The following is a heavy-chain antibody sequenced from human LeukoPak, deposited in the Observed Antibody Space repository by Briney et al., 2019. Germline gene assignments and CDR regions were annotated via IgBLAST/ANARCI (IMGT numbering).Heavy chain of an antibody. CDR1: GGSISSYY. J-gene: IGHJ5*02. Sequence: SETLSLTCTVSGGSISSYYWSWIRQPPGKGLEWIGYIYYSGSTSGSTNYNPSLKSRVTISVDTSENQFSLKLSSVTAADTAVYYCARGEDLWGQGTLVTVSS. CDR2: IYYSGSTSGST. CDR3: ARGEDL. V-gene: IGHV4-59*01.